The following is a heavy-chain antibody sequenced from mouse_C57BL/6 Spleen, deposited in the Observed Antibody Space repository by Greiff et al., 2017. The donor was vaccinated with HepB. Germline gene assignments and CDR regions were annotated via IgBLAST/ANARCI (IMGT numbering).Heavy chain of an antibody. CDR1: GFTFSSYA. V-gene: IGHV5-4*03. Sequence: EVMLVESGGGLVKPGGSLKLSCAASGFTFSSYAMSWVRQTPEKRLEWVATISDGGSYTYYPDNVKGRFTISRDNAKNNLYLQMSHLKSEDTAMYYCAVDSSGYGFAYWGQGTLGTVSA. CDR3: AVDSSGYGFAY. D-gene: IGHD3-2*02. CDR2: ISDGGSYT. J-gene: IGHJ3*01.